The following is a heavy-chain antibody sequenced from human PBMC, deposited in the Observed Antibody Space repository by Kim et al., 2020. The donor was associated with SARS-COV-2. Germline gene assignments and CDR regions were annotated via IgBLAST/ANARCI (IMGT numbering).Heavy chain of an antibody. CDR2: FDPEDGET. V-gene: IGHV1-24*01. J-gene: IGHJ4*02. Sequence: ASVKVSCKVSGYTLTELSMHWVRQAPGKGLEWMGGFDPEDGETIYAQKFQGRVTMTEDTSTDTAYMELSRLRSEDTAVYYCATVSYYDIFGGAYYFDYWGQGTLVTLSS. CDR1: GYTLTELS. D-gene: IGHD3-9*01. CDR3: ATVSYYDIFGGAYYFDY.